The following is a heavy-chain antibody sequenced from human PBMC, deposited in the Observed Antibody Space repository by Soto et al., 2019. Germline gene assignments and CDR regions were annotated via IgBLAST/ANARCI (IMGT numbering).Heavy chain of an antibody. CDR2: IYYSGST. D-gene: IGHD1-1*01. V-gene: IGHV4-59*01. Sequence: PSDTLSITFTVSSRSIRSYYCIWMAPPPLKRLEWIGYIYYSGSTNYNPSLKSRVTISVDTSKNQFSLKLSSVTAPDTAVYYCAREGTTVDSYYYYGMEVWGQGTTVTVSS. J-gene: IGHJ6*02. CDR1: SRSIRSYY. CDR3: AREGTTVDSYYYYGMEV.